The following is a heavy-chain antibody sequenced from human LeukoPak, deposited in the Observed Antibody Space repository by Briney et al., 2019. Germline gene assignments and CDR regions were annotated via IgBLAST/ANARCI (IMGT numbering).Heavy chain of an antibody. CDR2: INNDGRST. J-gene: IGHJ4*02. CDR3: ARDESPDY. CDR1: GFTFSSYW. V-gene: IGHV3-74*01. Sequence: GGSLRLSCAASGFTFSSYWMHWVRQAPGKGLVGVSRINNDGRSTNYADSVKGRFTISRDNTKNTLYLQMNSLRAEDTAVYYCARDESPDYWGQGTLVTVSS.